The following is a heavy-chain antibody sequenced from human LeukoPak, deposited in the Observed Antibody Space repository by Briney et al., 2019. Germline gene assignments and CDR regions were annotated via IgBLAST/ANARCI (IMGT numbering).Heavy chain of an antibody. J-gene: IGHJ4*02. D-gene: IGHD5-12*01. CDR1: GFTFGDYW. CDR3: ARGMGGYGGYDY. Sequence: GGSLRLSCAASGFTFGDYWMSWVRQAPGKGLEWVSVIYSGGSSYYADSVKGRFTISRDNSKNTVYLQMNSLRVEDTAVYYCARGMGGYGGYDYWGQGTLVTVSS. V-gene: IGHV3-66*01. CDR2: IYSGGSS.